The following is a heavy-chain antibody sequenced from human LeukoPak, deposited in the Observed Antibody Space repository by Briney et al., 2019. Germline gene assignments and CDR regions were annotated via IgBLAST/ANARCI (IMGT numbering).Heavy chain of an antibody. CDR1: GFTFDDYA. CDR3: AKGPGLGAGKRYLDL. V-gene: IGHV3-9*01. Sequence: GGSLRLSCAASGFTFDDYALHWVRQAPGKGLEWVSSISWNSGNMYYVDSVKGRFTISRDNAKNSLSLQMNSLKPEDTALYYCAKGPGLGAGKRYLDLWGRGTLVIVSS. J-gene: IGHJ2*01. CDR2: ISWNSGNM. D-gene: IGHD6-13*01.